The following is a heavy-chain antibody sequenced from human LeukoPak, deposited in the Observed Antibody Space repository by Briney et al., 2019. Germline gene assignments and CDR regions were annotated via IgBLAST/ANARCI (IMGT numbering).Heavy chain of an antibody. D-gene: IGHD1-14*01. Sequence: ASVKVSFTASGYTFTGYYLHWVRQAPGQGLEWMGWINPNSGGTSYAQDFQGRVTMTRDTSISTAYMELSRLTSDDTAVYFCARITGTTGSWGQGTLVTVSS. J-gene: IGHJ4*02. CDR2: INPNSGGT. CDR1: GYTFTGYY. V-gene: IGHV1-2*02. CDR3: ARITGTTGS.